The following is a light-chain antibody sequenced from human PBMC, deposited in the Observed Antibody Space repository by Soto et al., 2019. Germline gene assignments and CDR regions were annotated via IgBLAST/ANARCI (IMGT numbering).Light chain of an antibody. CDR1: QYIRSD. CDR3: LQDFNYPWT. J-gene: IGKJ1*01. V-gene: IGKV1-6*01. Sequence: AMQMTQSPSSLSASVGDSVTITCRAIQYIRSDLCLYQQKPVKAPKLLIYSASSLQSGVPLRFTGTASGTDFTLTISSLQPEDFATYYCLQDFNYPWTFGQGTKVDI. CDR2: SAS.